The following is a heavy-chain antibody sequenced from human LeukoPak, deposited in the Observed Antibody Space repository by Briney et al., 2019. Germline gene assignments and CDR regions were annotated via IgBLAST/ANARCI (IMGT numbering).Heavy chain of an antibody. CDR1: GYTFTGCY. J-gene: IGHJ4*02. Sequence: GASVKVSCKASGYTFTGCYMHWVRQAPGQGLEWMGWINPNSGGTNYAQKFQGRVTMTRDTSISTAYMELSRLRSDDTAVYYCARLSNSSGYYYLDYWGQGPLVTVSS. CDR2: INPNSGGT. CDR3: ARLSNSSGYYYLDY. V-gene: IGHV1-2*02. D-gene: IGHD3-22*01.